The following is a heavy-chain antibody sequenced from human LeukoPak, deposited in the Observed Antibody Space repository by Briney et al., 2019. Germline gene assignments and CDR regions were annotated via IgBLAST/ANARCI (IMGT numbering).Heavy chain of an antibody. CDR3: AKDFRYQASSSWFDY. J-gene: IGHJ4*02. CDR2: ISSSGSTI. D-gene: IGHD6-13*01. V-gene: IGHV3-48*03. CDR1: GFTFSSYE. Sequence: GGSLRLSCAASGFTFSSYEMNWVRQAPGKGLERVSYISSSGSTIYYADSVKGRFTISRDNSKNTLYLQMNSLRAEDTAVYYCAKDFRYQASSSWFDYWGQGTLVTVSS.